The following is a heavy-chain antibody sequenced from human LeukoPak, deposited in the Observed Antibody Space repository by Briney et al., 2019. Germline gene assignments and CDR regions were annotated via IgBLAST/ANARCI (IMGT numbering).Heavy chain of an antibody. Sequence: GGSLRLSCAASGFSFSTYWMSWVRQAPGKGLEWVANIRFDGSEIHYVDSVRGRFAISRDNAKNSLYMQMNSLRAEDTAVYYCAGEATIKAYNFDFWGQGTLVTVSS. CDR2: IRFDGSEI. D-gene: IGHD5-24*01. J-gene: IGHJ4*02. CDR1: GFSFSTYW. V-gene: IGHV3-7*01. CDR3: AGEATIKAYNFDF.